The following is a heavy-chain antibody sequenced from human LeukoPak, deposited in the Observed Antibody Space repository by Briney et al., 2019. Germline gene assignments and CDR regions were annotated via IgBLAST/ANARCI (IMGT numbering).Heavy chain of an antibody. V-gene: IGHV1-8*03. CDR3: ARRGLVAGIYDLVYGFDL. Sequence: ASVKVSCKAAGYSFTTFHMNWVRQAPGQGPEWMGWVNPDNGNTGFAQKLQGRVTITQNSSVTTVYMELSSLTSEDTAVYYCARRGLVAGIYDLVYGFDLWGQGTMVTVSS. CDR2: VNPDNGNT. D-gene: IGHD3/OR15-3a*01. J-gene: IGHJ3*01. CDR1: GYSFTTFH.